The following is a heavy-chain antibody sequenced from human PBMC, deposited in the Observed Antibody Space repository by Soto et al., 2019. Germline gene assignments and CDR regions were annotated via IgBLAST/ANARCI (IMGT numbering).Heavy chain of an antibody. CDR1: GFIFSSYE. V-gene: IGHV3-48*03. CDR2: ISSSGDTR. CDR3: ARESEDLTSNFDY. Sequence: GGSLRLSCAASGFIFSSYEMNWVRQAPGKGLEWVSYISSSGDTRYYADSVKGRFTISRDNAKKSLYLQMNSLRAEDTAVYYCARESEDLTSNFDYWGQGTLVTVSS. J-gene: IGHJ4*02.